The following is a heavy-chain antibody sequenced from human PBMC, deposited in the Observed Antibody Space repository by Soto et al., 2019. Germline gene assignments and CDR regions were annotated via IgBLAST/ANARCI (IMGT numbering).Heavy chain of an antibody. V-gene: IGHV4-30-4*01. CDR1: GGSISSGYYY. CDR2: IYDSGSS. CDR3: AREKGYISGPKNFDY. Sequence: SETLSLTCSVSGGSISSGYYYWSWIRQPPGKGLQWIGYIYDSGSSYYNPSLKSRVTMSVDTSKNQFSLKLSSVTAADTAVYYCAREKGYISGPKNFDYWGQGTLVTVSS. D-gene: IGHD5-12*01. J-gene: IGHJ4*02.